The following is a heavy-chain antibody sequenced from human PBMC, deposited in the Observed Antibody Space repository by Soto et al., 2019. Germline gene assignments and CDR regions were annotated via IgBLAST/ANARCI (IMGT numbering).Heavy chain of an antibody. CDR1: GFTFSSYA. D-gene: IGHD2-2*01. V-gene: IGHV3-23*01. CDR2: ISGSGGST. Sequence: EVQLLESGGGLVQPGGSLRLSCAASGFTFSSYAMSWVRQAPGKGLEWVSAISGSGGSTYYADSVKGRFTISRDNSKNTLYLQMNSLRAEDTAVYYCAKPKYCSSTSCSGPFDIWGQGTMVTVSS. J-gene: IGHJ3*02. CDR3: AKPKYCSSTSCSGPFDI.